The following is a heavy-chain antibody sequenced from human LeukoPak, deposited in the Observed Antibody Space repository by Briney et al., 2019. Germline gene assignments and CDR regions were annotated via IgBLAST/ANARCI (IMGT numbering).Heavy chain of an antibody. CDR1: GFTLSGFA. Sequence: GGSLRLSCAASGFTLSGFAMHWVRQAPGKGLEWVAVLLHDGSEKYYADSVKGRFTISRDTSKNMVYLQMNSLRAEETAVNYCARDLGGYGYYGMDVWGQGTTVTVSS. D-gene: IGHD3-22*01. CDR3: ARDLGGYGYYGMDV. V-gene: IGHV3-30-3*01. J-gene: IGHJ6*02. CDR2: LLHDGSEK.